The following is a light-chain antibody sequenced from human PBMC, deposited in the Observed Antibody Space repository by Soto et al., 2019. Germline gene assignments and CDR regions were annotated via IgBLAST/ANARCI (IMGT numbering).Light chain of an antibody. Sequence: QLVLTQPTSLSASPGASARFTCTLRSGINVGSYKIYWYQQKPGSPPRYLLRYKSDSDKQQGSGVPSRFSGAKDASTNAGLLLISGLQSEDEADYYCAIWYSSTWVFGGGTKLTVL. V-gene: IGLV5-39*01. CDR3: AIWYSSTWV. CDR2: YKSDSDK. J-gene: IGLJ3*02. CDR1: SGINVGSYK.